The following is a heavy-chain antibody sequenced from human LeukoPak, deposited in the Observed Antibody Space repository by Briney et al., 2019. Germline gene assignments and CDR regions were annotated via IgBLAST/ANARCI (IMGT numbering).Heavy chain of an antibody. V-gene: IGHV4-34*01. D-gene: IGHD3-22*01. CDR3: ARGRSEERDYYDSSGYYTPFDY. CDR1: GGSFSGYY. J-gene: IGHJ4*02. Sequence: PSETLSLTCAVYGGSFSGYYWSWIRQPPGKGLEWIGEINHSGSTNYNPSLKSRVTISVDTSKNQFSLKLSSVTAADTAVYYCARGRSEERDYYDSSGYYTPFDYWGQGTLVTVSS. CDR2: INHSGST.